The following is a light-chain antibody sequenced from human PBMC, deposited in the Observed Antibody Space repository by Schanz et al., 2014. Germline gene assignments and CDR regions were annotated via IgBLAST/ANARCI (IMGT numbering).Light chain of an antibody. CDR3: LQHKSYPRT. CDR1: QGIRSS. J-gene: IGKJ1*01. V-gene: IGKV1-9*01. Sequence: TQLTQSPSSLSASVGDRVTITCRASQGIRSSLAWYQQKPGRAPKLLIYAASTLQSGVPSRFSGSGSGTDFTLTISSLQPEDFATYYCLQHKSYPRTFGQGTKVEIK. CDR2: AAS.